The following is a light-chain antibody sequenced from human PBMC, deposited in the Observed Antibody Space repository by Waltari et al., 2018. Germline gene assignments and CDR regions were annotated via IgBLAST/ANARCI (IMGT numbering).Light chain of an antibody. V-gene: IGLV1-44*01. CDR3: AAWDDSLNGVV. J-gene: IGLJ2*01. CDR2: NNN. CDR1: SSNIGRDI. Sequence: QSVLTQSPSASGTSGQRVTISCSGSSSNIGRDIVTWYRHLPGTAPNLLIYNNNQRPSRVPDGFAGSRSGTAASLAISGLQSEDEADYYCAAWDDSLNGVVFGGGTKLSVL.